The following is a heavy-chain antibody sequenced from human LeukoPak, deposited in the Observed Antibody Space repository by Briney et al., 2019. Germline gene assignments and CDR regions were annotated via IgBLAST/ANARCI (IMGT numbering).Heavy chain of an antibody. CDR3: AREIYGPKMFDY. CDR2: INSDGSRT. CDR1: GFTFSSYW. Sequence: GGSLRLSCAASGFTFSSYWMHWVRQAPGKGLVWVSRINSDGSRTSYADSVKGRFTISRDNAKNSLYLQMNSLRAEDTAVYYCAREIYGPKMFDYWGQGTLVTVSS. J-gene: IGHJ4*02. V-gene: IGHV3-74*01. D-gene: IGHD4/OR15-4a*01.